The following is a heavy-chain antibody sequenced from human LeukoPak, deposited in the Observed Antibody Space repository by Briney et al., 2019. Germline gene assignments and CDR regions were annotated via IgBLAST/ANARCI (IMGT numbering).Heavy chain of an antibody. D-gene: IGHD5-24*01. V-gene: IGHV1-8*02. CDR2: MNPNSGNT. J-gene: IGHJ4*02. CDR1: GYTFKNYD. CDR3: ARATPGGLHGYSFDY. Sequence: GASVKVSCKASGYTFKNYDINWVRQATGQGLEWMGWMNPNSGNTGFAQKFPDRVSMTRDTSINTAYMELTSLRSGDTAVYYCARATPGGLHGYSFDYWGQGTVVTVYS.